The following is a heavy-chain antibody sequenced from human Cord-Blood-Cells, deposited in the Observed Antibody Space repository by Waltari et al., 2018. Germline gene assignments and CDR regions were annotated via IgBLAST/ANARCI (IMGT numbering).Heavy chain of an antibody. J-gene: IGHJ5*02. CDR3: ARGLERDIVVVPAAIKLDP. CDR2: INHSGST. D-gene: IGHD2-2*01. V-gene: IGHV4-34*01. CDR1: GGSFSGYY. Sequence: QVQLQQWGAGLLKPSETLSLTCAVYGGSFSGYYWSWIRQPPGKGLEWIGEINHSGSTNYNPSRKSRVTISEDTSKNQFSLKLSSVTAADTAVYYCARGLERDIVVVPAAIKLDPWGQGTLVTVSS.